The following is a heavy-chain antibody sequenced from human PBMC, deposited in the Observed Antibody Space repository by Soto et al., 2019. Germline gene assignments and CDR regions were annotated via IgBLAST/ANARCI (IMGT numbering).Heavy chain of an antibody. V-gene: IGHV5-10-1*01. D-gene: IGHD1-26*01. CDR2: ICPSDSYT. CDR3: ARLEGATVNLGI. Sequence: PXESLKTYCRGSEYSFNSYWITWVRQMPGKGVEWMGRICPSDSYTNYSPSFQGHVTISADKSISTAYLQWSSMKASDTAMYYCARLEGATVNLGIWGQGTLVTVSS. CDR1: EYSFNSYW. J-gene: IGHJ4*02.